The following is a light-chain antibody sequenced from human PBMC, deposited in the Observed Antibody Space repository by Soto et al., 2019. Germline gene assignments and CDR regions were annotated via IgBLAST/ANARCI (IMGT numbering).Light chain of an antibody. CDR2: EVN. CDR3: SSYAGRDNWI. CDR1: SSDVGGYNY. V-gene: IGLV2-8*01. J-gene: IGLJ2*01. Sequence: QSALTQPPSASGSPGQSVTISCTGTSSDVGGYNYVAWYQQYSGKAPKLILYEVNRRPSGVPDRFSGSKSGNTASLTVSGLQAEDDAHYHCSSYAGRDNWIFGGGTKLTVL.